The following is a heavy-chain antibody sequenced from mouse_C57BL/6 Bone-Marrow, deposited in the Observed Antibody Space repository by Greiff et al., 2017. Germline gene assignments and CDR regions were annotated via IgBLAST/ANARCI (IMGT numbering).Heavy chain of an antibody. CDR2: IYPGSGST. CDR1: GYTFTSYW. J-gene: IGHJ4*01. Sequence: QVQLQQPGAELVKPGASVKMSCKASGYTFTSYWITWVKQRPGQGLEWIGDIYPGSGSTNYNEKFKSKATLTVDTSSSTAYMQLSSLTSEDSAVYYCARGQYGSSYGYYAMDYWGQGTSVTVSS. V-gene: IGHV1-55*01. CDR3: ARGQYGSSYGYYAMDY. D-gene: IGHD1-1*01.